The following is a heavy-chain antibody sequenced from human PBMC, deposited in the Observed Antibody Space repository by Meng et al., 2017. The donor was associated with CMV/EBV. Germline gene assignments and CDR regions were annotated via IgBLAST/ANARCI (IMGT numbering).Heavy chain of an antibody. V-gene: IGHV3-21*01. CDR2: ISSSSSYI. J-gene: IGHJ4*02. Sequence: VQLVECGGSLAKPGGSMSLSGAASGFTFSSYSMNWVRQAPGKGLEWVSSISSSSSYIYYADSVKGRFTISRDNAKNSLYLQMNSLRAEDTAVYYCARDSSSWYCDYWGQGTLVTVSS. CDR3: ARDSSSWYCDY. D-gene: IGHD6-13*01. CDR1: GFTFSSYS.